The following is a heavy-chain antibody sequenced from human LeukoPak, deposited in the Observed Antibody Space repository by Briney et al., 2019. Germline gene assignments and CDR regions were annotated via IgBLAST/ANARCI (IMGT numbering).Heavy chain of an antibody. CDR1: GGSFSGYY. D-gene: IGHD2-2*01. V-gene: IGHV4-34*01. Sequence: SETLSLTCAVYGGSFSGYYWSWIRQPPGKGLEWIGEINHSGSTNYNPSLKSRVTISVDTSKNQFSLKLSSVTAADTAAYYCARGRGRMVPPLRAFDIWGQGTMVTVSS. CDR3: ARGRGRMVPPLRAFDI. J-gene: IGHJ3*02. CDR2: INHSGST.